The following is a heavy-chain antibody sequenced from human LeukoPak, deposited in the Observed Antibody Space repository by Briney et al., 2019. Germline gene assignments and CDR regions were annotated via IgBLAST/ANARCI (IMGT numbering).Heavy chain of an antibody. CDR1: GYTFTSYG. Sequence: ASVKVSCKASGYTFTSYGVSWVRQAPGQGLEWMGWISAYNGNTNYAQKLQGRVTTTTDTSTSTAYMELRSLRSDDTAVYYCARGIVVVPAAIQYYYYMDVWGKGTTVTISS. J-gene: IGHJ6*03. CDR2: ISAYNGNT. D-gene: IGHD2-2*01. CDR3: ARGIVVVPAAIQYYYYMDV. V-gene: IGHV1-18*01.